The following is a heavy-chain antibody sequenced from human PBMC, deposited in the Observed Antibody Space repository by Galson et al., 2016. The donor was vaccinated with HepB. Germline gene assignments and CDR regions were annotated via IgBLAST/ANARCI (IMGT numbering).Heavy chain of an antibody. CDR1: GFTFSSCG. CDR2: VSYHGHDN. Sequence: SLRLSCAASGFTFSSCGMHWVRQAPGKGLEWVADVSYHGHDNYYADSVKGRVTISRDNSNNTLYLQMTSLSPEDTAVYYCARDKSFYYYGMDVWGQGTTVTVSS. J-gene: IGHJ6*02. V-gene: IGHV3-30*19. CDR3: ARDKSFYYYGMDV.